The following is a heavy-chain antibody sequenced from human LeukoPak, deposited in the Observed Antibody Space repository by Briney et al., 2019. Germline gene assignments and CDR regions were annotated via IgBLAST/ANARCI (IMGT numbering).Heavy chain of an antibody. D-gene: IGHD2-2*01. J-gene: IGHJ4*02. CDR3: ARESFVVLPTADRSYFFDF. CDR2: IYYSGNT. V-gene: IGHV4-59*12. CDR1: GASISSYY. Sequence: PSETLSLTCTVSGASISSYYWNWIRQPPGKGLGWIGYIYYSGNTNYNPSLKSRVTMSVDTSKNQFSLKLTSVAAADTAVYYCARESFVVLPTADRSYFFDFWGQGTLVTVSS.